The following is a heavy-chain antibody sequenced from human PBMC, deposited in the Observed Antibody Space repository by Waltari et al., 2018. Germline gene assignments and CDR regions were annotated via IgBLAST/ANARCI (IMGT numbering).Heavy chain of an antibody. CDR3: ARAGRITMVQGVIGGMDV. V-gene: IGHV4-34*01. D-gene: IGHD3-10*01. Sequence: QVQLQQWGAGLLKPSETLSLTCAVYGGSFSGYYWSWTRQPPGKGLEWIGEINHSGSTNYNPSLKSRVTISVDTSKNQFSLKLSSVTAADTAVYYCARAGRITMVQGVIGGMDVWGQGTTVTVSS. J-gene: IGHJ6*02. CDR2: INHSGST. CDR1: GGSFSGYY.